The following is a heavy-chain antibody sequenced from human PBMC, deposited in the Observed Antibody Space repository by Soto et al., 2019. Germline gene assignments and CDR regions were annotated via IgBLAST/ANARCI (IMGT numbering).Heavy chain of an antibody. D-gene: IGHD3-3*01. CDR1: GGSISSYY. J-gene: IGHJ6*02. V-gene: IGHV4-59*01. CDR2: IYYSGST. CDR3: ARTYYDFWSGYAPYYYYGMDV. Sequence: SETVSLTXTVSGGSISSYYWSWIRQPPGKGLEWIGYIYYSGSTNYNPSLKSRVTISVDTSKNQFSLKLSSVTAADTAVYYCARTYYDFWSGYAPYYYYGMDVWGQGTTVTVSS.